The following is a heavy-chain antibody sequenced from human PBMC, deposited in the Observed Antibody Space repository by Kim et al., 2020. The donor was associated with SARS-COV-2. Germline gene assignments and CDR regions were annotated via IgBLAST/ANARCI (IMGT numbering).Heavy chain of an antibody. CDR1: GFTFSSYD. CDR2: ISYEGSNK. D-gene: IGHD1-20*01. V-gene: IGHV3-30*04. CDR3: ARDGRVWYDSGYYYGMDV. Sequence: GGSLRLSCAASGFTFSSYDMHWVRQAPGKGLEWVAVISYEGSNKYYADSVKGRFTISRDNSKNTLYLQMNSLRAEDTAVYYCARDGRVWYDSGYYYGMDVWGQGTTVTVSS. J-gene: IGHJ6*02.